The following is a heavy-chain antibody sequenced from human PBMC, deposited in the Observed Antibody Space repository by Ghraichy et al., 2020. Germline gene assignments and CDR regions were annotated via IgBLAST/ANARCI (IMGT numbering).Heavy chain of an antibody. Sequence: LEWESYNSSTYAIYYADSVRGRFTVSRDNANNLLYLQMNSLRDEDTAVYYCARDDSWAFDYWGQGTLVTVSS. V-gene: IGHV3-69-1*01. D-gene: IGHD1-26*01. CDR2: NSSTYAI. CDR3: ARDDSWAFDY. J-gene: IGHJ4*02.